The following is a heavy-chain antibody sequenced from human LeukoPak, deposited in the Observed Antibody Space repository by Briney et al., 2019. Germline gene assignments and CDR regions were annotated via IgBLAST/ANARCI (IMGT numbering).Heavy chain of an antibody. Sequence: ETLSLTCAVYGGSFSGYYWSWVRQAPGKGLEWVANIKQDGSEKYSVDSVKGRFTISRDNAKKSLYLQMNSLRAEDTAVYYCAINGGTYRPHAFDIWGHGTAVIVSS. CDR2: IKQDGSEK. V-gene: IGHV3-7*01. D-gene: IGHD1-26*01. J-gene: IGHJ3*02. CDR1: GGSFSGYY. CDR3: AINGGTYRPHAFDI.